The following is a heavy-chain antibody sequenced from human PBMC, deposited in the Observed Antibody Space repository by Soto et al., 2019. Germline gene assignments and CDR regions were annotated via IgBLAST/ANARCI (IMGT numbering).Heavy chain of an antibody. CDR2: IYYSGST. CDR3: ASSNIAAAGFYYYGMDV. J-gene: IGHJ6*01. Sequence: SETLSLTCTVSGGSISSYCWSWIRHPPGKGLEWIGYIYYSGSTNYNPSLKSRVTISVDTSKNQFSLKLSSVTAADTAVYYCASSNIAAAGFYYYGMDVWGRGTTVT. V-gene: IGHV4-59*01. CDR1: GGSISSYC. D-gene: IGHD6-13*01.